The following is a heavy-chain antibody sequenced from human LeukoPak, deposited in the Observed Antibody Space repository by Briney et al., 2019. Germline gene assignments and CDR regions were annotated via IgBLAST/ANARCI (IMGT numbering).Heavy chain of an antibody. CDR2: IYYSGST. Sequence: SETLSLTCSVSGGSISSSSDYWGWIRQPPGKGLEWIGDIYYSGSTYYNPSLKSRVTISVDTSKNQFSLKLSSVTAADTAVYYCARLRGGFGAHYYGMDVWGQGTTVTVSS. D-gene: IGHD3-10*01. J-gene: IGHJ6*02. V-gene: IGHV4-39*07. CDR1: GGSISSSSDY. CDR3: ARLRGGFGAHYYGMDV.